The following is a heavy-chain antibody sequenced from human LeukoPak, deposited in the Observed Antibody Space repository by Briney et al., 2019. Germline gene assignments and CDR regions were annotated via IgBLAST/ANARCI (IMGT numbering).Heavy chain of an antibody. Sequence: ASVKVSCKASGDTFSSYAISWVRQAPGQGLEWMGGIIPIFGTANYAQKFQGGVTITADESTSTAYKELSSLRSEDTAVYYCARDQIFGVVALFDPWGQGTLVTVSS. CDR3: ARDQIFGVVALFDP. V-gene: IGHV1-69*01. CDR1: GDTFSSYA. D-gene: IGHD3-3*01. J-gene: IGHJ5*02. CDR2: IIPIFGTA.